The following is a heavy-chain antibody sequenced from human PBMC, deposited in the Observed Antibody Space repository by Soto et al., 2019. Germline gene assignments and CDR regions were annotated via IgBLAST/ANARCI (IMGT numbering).Heavy chain of an antibody. D-gene: IGHD3-10*01. Sequence: SETLSLTCTVSGGSVSGYYWSWIRQSPENGLQWIVYIYDIGTINYNPSLKSRITVSVDTSKNQVSLKLSSVTAADTAVYYCARHYASGTYPLEYWGQGTLVTVS. CDR1: GGSVSGYY. V-gene: IGHV4-59*08. CDR3: ARHYASGTYPLEY. CDR2: IYDIGTI. J-gene: IGHJ4*02.